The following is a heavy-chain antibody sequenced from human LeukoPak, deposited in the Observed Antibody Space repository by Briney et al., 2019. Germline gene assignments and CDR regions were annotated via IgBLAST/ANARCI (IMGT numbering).Heavy chain of an antibody. D-gene: IGHD1-1*01. J-gene: IGHJ5*02. Sequence: SGPALVKPTQTLTLTCTFSGFSLNITGVGVGWIRQPPGKALEWLAHLYWDGDERYSPSLRSRLAITKDTSKNQVVLTMTNMDPVDTATYYCAHRRKITGAYNWFDPWGQGTLVTVSS. CDR1: GFSLNITGVG. CDR2: LYWDGDE. V-gene: IGHV2-5*02. CDR3: AHRRKITGAYNWFDP.